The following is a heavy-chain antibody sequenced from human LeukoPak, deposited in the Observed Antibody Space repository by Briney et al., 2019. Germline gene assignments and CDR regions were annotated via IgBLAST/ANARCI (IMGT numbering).Heavy chain of an antibody. CDR2: INHSGST. D-gene: IGHD2-21*02. CDR3: ARVVVVTARDSFDI. J-gene: IGHJ3*02. V-gene: IGHV4-34*01. Sequence: SETLSLTCAVYGESFSGYYWIWIRQPPGKGLEWIGEINHSGSTKYNPSLKSRVIISVDTSKNQFSLKLSSVTAADTAVYYCARVVVVTARDSFDIWGQGTMVTVSS. CDR1: GESFSGYY.